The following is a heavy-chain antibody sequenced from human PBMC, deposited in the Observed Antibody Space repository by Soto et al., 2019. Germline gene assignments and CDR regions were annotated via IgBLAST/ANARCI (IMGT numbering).Heavy chain of an antibody. D-gene: IGHD6-25*01. CDR3: AKGPAGSGNYLDD. J-gene: IGHJ4*03. CDR2: ISGSGGST. V-gene: IGHV3-23*01. Sequence: GGSLRLSCAASGFTFSNYAMTWVRRAPGKGLEWVSAISGSGGSTYYADSVKGRFTISRDNSQNTLYLQMNSLRAEDTALYYCAKGPAGSGNYLDDWGQGTMVTVSS. CDR1: GFTFSNYA.